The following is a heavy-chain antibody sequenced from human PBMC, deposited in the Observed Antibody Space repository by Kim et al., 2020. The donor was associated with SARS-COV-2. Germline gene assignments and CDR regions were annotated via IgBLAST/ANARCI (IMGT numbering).Heavy chain of an antibody. Sequence: ASVTVSCKASGYTFTSYGISWVRQAPGQGLEWMGWISAYNGNTNYAQKLQGRVTMTTDTSTSTAYMELRSLRSDDTAVYYCARDLSIAAALLYYYGMDVWGQGTTVTVSS. CDR1: GYTFTSYG. J-gene: IGHJ6*02. CDR3: ARDLSIAAALLYYYGMDV. D-gene: IGHD6-13*01. V-gene: IGHV1-18*01. CDR2: ISAYNGNT.